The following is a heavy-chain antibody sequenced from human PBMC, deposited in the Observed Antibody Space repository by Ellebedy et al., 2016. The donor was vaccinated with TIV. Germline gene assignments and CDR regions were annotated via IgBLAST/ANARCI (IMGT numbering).Heavy chain of an antibody. V-gene: IGHV1-46*01. J-gene: IGHJ4*02. CDR1: GYSFTSYY. Sequence: AASVKVSCKASGYSFTSYYIHWVRQAPGEGLEWMGIINPSGGGTSYAHNFQGRVTMTRDTSTSTVYMEVSSRRSEDTAMYFCARDPAVAGTVTHFDYWGQGTLVTVSS. D-gene: IGHD6-19*01. CDR3: ARDPAVAGTVTHFDY. CDR2: INPSGGGT.